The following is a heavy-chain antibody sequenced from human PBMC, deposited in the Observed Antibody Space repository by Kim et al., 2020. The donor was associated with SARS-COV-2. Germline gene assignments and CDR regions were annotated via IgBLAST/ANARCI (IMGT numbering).Heavy chain of an antibody. V-gene: IGHV3-23*01. CDR3: AKVRGSGWYYFYS. D-gene: IGHD6-19*01. J-gene: IGHJ4*02. Sequence: GGSLRLSCAASGFTFNSYAMVWVRQAPGKGPEWVAAIIGTGNTAYYADSMKGRFTISRDNSRNTVYLQMNSLRADDTAVYSCAKVRGSGWYYFYSWGPGT. CDR2: IIGTGNTA. CDR1: GFTFNSYA.